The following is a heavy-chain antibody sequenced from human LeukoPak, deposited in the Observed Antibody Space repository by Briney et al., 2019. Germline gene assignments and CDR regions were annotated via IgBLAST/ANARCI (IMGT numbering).Heavy chain of an antibody. V-gene: IGHV3-21*01. D-gene: IGHD3-10*01. CDR3: AVTMVRAYAFDI. J-gene: IGHJ3*02. Sequence: PGRSLRLSCAASGFTFSSYSMNWVRQAPGKGLEWVSSISSSSSYIYYADSVKGRFTISGDNAKNSLYLQMNSLRAEDTAVYYCAVTMVRAYAFDIWGQGTMVTVSS. CDR1: GFTFSSYS. CDR2: ISSSSSYI.